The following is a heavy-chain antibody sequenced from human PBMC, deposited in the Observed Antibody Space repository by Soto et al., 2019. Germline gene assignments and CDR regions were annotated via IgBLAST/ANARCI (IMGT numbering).Heavy chain of an antibody. CDR3: ARDSCGGITGTDY. V-gene: IGHV3-48*02. CDR1: GFIFSTYD. J-gene: IGHJ4*02. D-gene: IGHD3-16*01. Sequence: EVQLVESGGGLVQPGGPLRLSCAASGFIFSTYDMNWVRQAPGKGLEWVSYISGSGTAIYYVDSEKGRFTISRDNTKNSLYLQMNSLRDEDTAVYYCARDSCGGITGTDYWGQGTLVTVSS. CDR2: ISGSGTAI.